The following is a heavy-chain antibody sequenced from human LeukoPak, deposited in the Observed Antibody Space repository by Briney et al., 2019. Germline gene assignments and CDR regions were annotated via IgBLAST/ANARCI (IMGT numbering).Heavy chain of an antibody. J-gene: IGHJ4*02. CDR2: IKQDASEK. CDR1: GFTLSNYW. V-gene: IGHV3-7*01. Sequence: GGSLRLSCAASGFTLSNYWMSWVRQAPGKGLEWVAHIKQDASEKYYVDSVKGRFTISRDNAKNSLYLQMNSLRAEDTTVYYCARTTSDYDYVWGSYRPYYFDFWGQGTLVTVSS. D-gene: IGHD3-16*02. CDR3: ARTTSDYDYVWGSYRPYYFDF.